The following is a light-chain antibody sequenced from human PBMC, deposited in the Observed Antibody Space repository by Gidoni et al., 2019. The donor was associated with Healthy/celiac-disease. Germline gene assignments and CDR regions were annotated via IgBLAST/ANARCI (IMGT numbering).Light chain of an antibody. V-gene: IGKV3-11*01. Sequence: EIVLTQSPATLSLSPGERATLSCRASQSVSNFLAWYQQNPGQAPRLLIYDASNRATGIPARFSGSGSGTDFTLTISSLEPEDFAVYYCQQRSNWPLFXGXTKVEIK. CDR2: DAS. CDR3: QQRSNWPL. CDR1: QSVSNF. J-gene: IGKJ4*01.